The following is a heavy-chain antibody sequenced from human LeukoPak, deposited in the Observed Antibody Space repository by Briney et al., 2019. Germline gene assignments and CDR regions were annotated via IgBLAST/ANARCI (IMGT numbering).Heavy chain of an antibody. J-gene: IGHJ4*02. D-gene: IGHD2-2*01. V-gene: IGHV3-23*01. CDR3: AKDLRRSTCSYYFDY. Sequence: GGSLRLSCAASGFTFSSYAMNWVRQAPGKGLEWVSTISGSGGSTYYADSVKGRFTISRDSSKNTLYLQMNSLRAEDTAVYYCAKDLRRSTCSYYFDYWGQGTLVTVSS. CDR2: ISGSGGST. CDR1: GFTFSSYA.